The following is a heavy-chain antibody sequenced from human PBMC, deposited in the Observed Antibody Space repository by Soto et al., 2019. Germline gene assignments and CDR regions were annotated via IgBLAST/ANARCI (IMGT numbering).Heavy chain of an antibody. CDR1: GFTFDDYA. Sequence: GGSLRLSCVASGFTFDDYAMHWVRQAPGKGLEWVSGISWNSGSIGYADSVKGRFTISRDNAKNSLYLQMNSLRAEDTALYYCAKIHSSGYYAFDIWGQGTMVTVSS. D-gene: IGHD3-22*01. V-gene: IGHV3-9*01. J-gene: IGHJ3*02. CDR3: AKIHSSGYYAFDI. CDR2: ISWNSGSI.